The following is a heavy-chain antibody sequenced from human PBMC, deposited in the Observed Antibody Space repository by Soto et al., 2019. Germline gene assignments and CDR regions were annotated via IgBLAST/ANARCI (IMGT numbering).Heavy chain of an antibody. CDR1: GYTFTGYY. CDR3: ARDNPTPPKLLWFGELRARGSGWPSFGMDV. CDR2: INPNSGGT. J-gene: IGHJ6*02. V-gene: IGHV1-2*04. D-gene: IGHD3-10*01. Sequence: ASVKVSCKASGYTFTGYYMHWVRQAPGQGLEWMGWINPNSGGTNYAQKSQGWVTMTRDTSISTAYMELSRLRSDDTAVYYCARDNPTPPKLLWFGELRARGSGWPSFGMDVWGQGTTVTVSS.